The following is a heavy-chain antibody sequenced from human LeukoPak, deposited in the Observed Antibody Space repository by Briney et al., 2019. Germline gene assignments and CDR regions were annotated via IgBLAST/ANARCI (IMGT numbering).Heavy chain of an antibody. CDR3: AREGYSSGAFDY. V-gene: IGHV4-39*07. D-gene: IGHD6-19*01. CDR2: IYYSGST. Sequence: PSETVSLTCTVSGGSISSSSYYWGWIRQPPGKGLEWIGSIYYSGSTYYNPSLKSRVTISVDTSKNQFSLKLSSVTAADTAVYYCAREGYSSGAFDYWGQGTLVTVSS. J-gene: IGHJ4*02. CDR1: GGSISSSSYY.